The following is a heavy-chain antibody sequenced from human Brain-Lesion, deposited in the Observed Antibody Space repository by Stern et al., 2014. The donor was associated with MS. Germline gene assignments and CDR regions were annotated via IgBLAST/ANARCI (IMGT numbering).Heavy chain of an antibody. J-gene: IGHJ4*02. Sequence: VQLVESGPGLVKPSETLSLTCTVSGGSISRSTYYWGWLRLSPGKGLEWIGSVYYSGSTFYNPSLKSRVTISVHMSTHPFSRQLASVTAADTGLYYCARASGLFEYWGQGVLVTVSS. CDR1: GGSISRSTYY. D-gene: IGHD3-16*01. V-gene: IGHV4-39*01. CDR3: ARASGLFEY. CDR2: VYYSGST.